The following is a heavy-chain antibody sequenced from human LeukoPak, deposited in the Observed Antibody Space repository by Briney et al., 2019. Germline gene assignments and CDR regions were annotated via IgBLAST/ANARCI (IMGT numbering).Heavy chain of an antibody. Sequence: SETLSLTCTVSGAYFTNYYWSFIRQPPGKGLEWIGFSSYTGNTNYNPSLKSRVTMSVDTSKNQFSLKLSSVTAADTAVYYCARDRYYYDSSARYFDYWGQGTLVTVSS. D-gene: IGHD3-22*01. CDR1: GAYFTNYY. CDR3: ARDRYYYDSSARYFDY. CDR2: SSYTGNT. J-gene: IGHJ4*02. V-gene: IGHV4-59*12.